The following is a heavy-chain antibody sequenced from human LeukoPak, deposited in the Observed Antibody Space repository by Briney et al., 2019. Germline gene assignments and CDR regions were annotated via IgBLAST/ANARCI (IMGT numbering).Heavy chain of an antibody. CDR2: ISAYNGNT. CDR3: ARRPYGSGSYYNPPDY. D-gene: IGHD3-10*01. J-gene: IGHJ4*02. CDR1: GYSFTGYY. Sequence: ASVKVSCKASGYSFTGYYMHRVRQAPGQGLEWMGWISAYNGNTNYAQKLQGRVTMTTDTSTSTAYMELRSLRSDDTAVYYCARRPYGSGSYYNPPDYWGQGTLVTVSS. V-gene: IGHV1-18*04.